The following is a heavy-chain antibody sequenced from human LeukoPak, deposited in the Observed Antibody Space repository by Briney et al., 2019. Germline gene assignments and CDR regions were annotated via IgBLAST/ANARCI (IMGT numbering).Heavy chain of an antibody. CDR1: GYTFTSYY. CDR2: INPSGGST. Sequence: ASVKVSCKASGYTFTSYYMHWVRQAPGQGLEWMGIINPSGGSTSYAQKFQGRVTMTRDTSTSTVYMELSSLRSEDTAVYYCARVVLGSGSYYTKGYYYYGMDVWGQGTTVTVSS. CDR3: ARVVLGSGSYYTKGYYYYGMDV. D-gene: IGHD1-26*01. V-gene: IGHV1-46*01. J-gene: IGHJ6*02.